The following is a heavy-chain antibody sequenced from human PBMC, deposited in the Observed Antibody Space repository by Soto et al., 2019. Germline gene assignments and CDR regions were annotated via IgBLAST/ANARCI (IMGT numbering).Heavy chain of an antibody. CDR3: ARRDYSTSSLGPFDY. CDR2: IHYSGST. J-gene: IGHJ4*02. CDR1: GGSISIHY. D-gene: IGHD6-6*01. Sequence: SETLSLTCVVSGGSISIHYWSWVRHPPGSGLEWIGYIHYSGSTNYSPSLKSRLTMSLDTSKNQFSLNLTSVTAADTAFYFCARRDYSTSSLGPFDYWGRGILVTVS. V-gene: IGHV4-59*11.